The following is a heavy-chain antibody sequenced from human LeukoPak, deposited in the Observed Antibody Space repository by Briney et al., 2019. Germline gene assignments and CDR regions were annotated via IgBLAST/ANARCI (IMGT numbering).Heavy chain of an antibody. CDR1: GGSISSLNL. Sequence: PSETLSLTCIVSGGSISSLNLWSWLRQPPGKGLGWIGEMYLGGTTNFNPSLKSRVTILIDKSKNQLSLQLTSATAADTAVYYCAGLEGRYSTDWFYFFDYWGQGALVTVSS. CDR3: AGLEGRYSTDWFYFFDY. J-gene: IGHJ4*02. V-gene: IGHV4-4*02. D-gene: IGHD6-19*01. CDR2: MYLGGTT.